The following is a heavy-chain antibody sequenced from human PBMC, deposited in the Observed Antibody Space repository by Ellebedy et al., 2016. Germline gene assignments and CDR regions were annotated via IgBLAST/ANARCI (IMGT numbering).Heavy chain of an antibody. J-gene: IGHJ4*02. D-gene: IGHD6-19*01. V-gene: IGHV3-53*05. CDR1: GFTVSSNY. Sequence: GESLKISCAASGFTVSSNYMSWVRQAPGKGLEWVSVIYSGGSTYYADSVKGRFTISRDNSKNTLYLQMNSLRAEDTALYYCAKDRSSGWYYFDYWGQGTLVTVSS. CDR3: AKDRSSGWYYFDY. CDR2: IYSGGST.